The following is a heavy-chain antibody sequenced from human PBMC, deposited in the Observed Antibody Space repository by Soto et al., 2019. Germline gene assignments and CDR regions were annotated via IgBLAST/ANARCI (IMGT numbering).Heavy chain of an antibody. D-gene: IGHD3-22*01. CDR2: IIPIFGTA. CDR3: ARGWGYDSNDYYYAY. Sequence: QVQLVQSGAEVRKPGSSVKVSCKASGGTFSRHAISWVRQAPGQGLEWMGGIIPIFGTANHAQKFQGRVTIIADESTSTGYMELSSLRSEDTAIYYCARGWGYDSNDYYYAYWGQGTLVIVSS. V-gene: IGHV1-69*01. CDR1: GGTFSRHA. J-gene: IGHJ4*02.